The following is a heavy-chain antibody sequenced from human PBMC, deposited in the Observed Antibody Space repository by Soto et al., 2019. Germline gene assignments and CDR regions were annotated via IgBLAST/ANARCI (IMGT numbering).Heavy chain of an antibody. CDR1: GGSFSGYY. Sequence: QVQLQQWGAGLLKPSETLSLTCAVYGGSFSGYYWSWIRQPPGKGLEWIGEINHSGSTNYNPSLKSRVTISVDTSKNQFSLKLSSVTAADTAVHYCARGEGDIVVVVAATPSSFDYWGQGTLVTVSS. V-gene: IGHV4-34*01. CDR3: ARGEGDIVVVVAATPSSFDY. J-gene: IGHJ4*02. D-gene: IGHD2-15*01. CDR2: INHSGST.